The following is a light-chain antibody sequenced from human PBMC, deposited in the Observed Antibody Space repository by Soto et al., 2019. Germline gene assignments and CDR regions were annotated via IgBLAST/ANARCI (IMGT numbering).Light chain of an antibody. V-gene: IGKV1-5*03. CDR3: QQYYSFPPT. CDR2: KAS. Sequence: IQMTHSPSTLSGSVGDRVTITCRASQTISSWLAWYQQKPGKAPKLLIYKASTLKSGVPSRFSGSGSGTDFTLTISCLQSEDFATYYCQQYYSFPPTFGQGTKVDIK. J-gene: IGKJ1*01. CDR1: QTISSW.